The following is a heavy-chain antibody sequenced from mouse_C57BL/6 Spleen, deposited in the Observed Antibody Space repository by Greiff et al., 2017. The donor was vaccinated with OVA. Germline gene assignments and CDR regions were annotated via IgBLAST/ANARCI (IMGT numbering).Heavy chain of an antibody. CDR1: GFTFSDYG. J-gene: IGHJ1*03. CDR3: ARRRYYGAAGYFDV. CDR2: ISSGSSTI. D-gene: IGHD1-1*01. Sequence: EVKLVESGGGLVKPGGSLKLSCAASGFTFSDYGMHWVRQAPEKGLEWVAYISSGSSTIYYADTVKGRFTISRDNAKNTLFLQMTSLRSEDTAMYYCARRRYYGAAGYFDVWGTGTTVTVSS. V-gene: IGHV5-17*01.